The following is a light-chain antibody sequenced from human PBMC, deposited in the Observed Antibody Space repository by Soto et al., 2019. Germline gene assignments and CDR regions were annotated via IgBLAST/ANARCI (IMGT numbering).Light chain of an antibody. V-gene: IGLV2-8*01. CDR3: SSYAGSNNLV. J-gene: IGLJ2*01. CDR2: EVS. Sequence: QSALTQPPSASGSPGQSVTISCTGTSSDVGGYNYVSWYQQHPGKVPKLMIYEVSKRPSGVPDRFSGSKSGNTASLTVSGLQAEDEADYYCSSYAGSNNLVFGGGTKLPVL. CDR1: SSDVGGYNY.